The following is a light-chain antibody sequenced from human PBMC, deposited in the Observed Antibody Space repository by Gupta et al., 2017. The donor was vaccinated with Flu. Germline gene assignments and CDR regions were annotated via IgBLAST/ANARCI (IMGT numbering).Light chain of an antibody. CDR3: SSYAGSNNFGV. CDR2: EVS. J-gene: IGLJ1*01. Sequence: GQSVTISCTGTSSDVGDYNYVSWYQQHPGKAPKLMIYEVSKRPSGVPDRFSGSKSGNTASLTVSGLQAEDEADYYCSSYAGSNNFGVFGTGTK. CDR1: SSDVGDYNY. V-gene: IGLV2-8*01.